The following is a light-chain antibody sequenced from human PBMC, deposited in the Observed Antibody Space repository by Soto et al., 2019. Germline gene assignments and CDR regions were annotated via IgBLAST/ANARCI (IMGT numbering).Light chain of an antibody. CDR2: GAS. J-gene: IGKJ4*01. CDR3: QQYNNWPPLT. V-gene: IGKV3-15*01. Sequence: VVFTQSPATLSVSPGERATLSCRASQSVSSNLAWYQQKPGQAPRLLIYGASTRATGIPARFSGSGSGTEFTLTISSLQSEDFAVYYCQQYNNWPPLTFGGGTKVDI. CDR1: QSVSSN.